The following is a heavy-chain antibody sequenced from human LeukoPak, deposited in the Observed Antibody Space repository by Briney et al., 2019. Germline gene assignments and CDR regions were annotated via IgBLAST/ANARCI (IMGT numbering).Heavy chain of an antibody. CDR3: ARDHSANYDFWSSYTFGDHPHYGLDV. Sequence: SVKVSCKASGYTFTGYYMHWVRQAPGQGLEWMGRINPNSGGTNYAQKFQGRVTMTRDTSINTAYMELSRLRSDDTAVYHCARDHSANYDFWSSYTFGDHPHYGLDVWGQGTTVTVSS. CDR1: GYTFTGYY. D-gene: IGHD3-3*01. V-gene: IGHV1-2*06. CDR2: INPNSGGT. J-gene: IGHJ6*02.